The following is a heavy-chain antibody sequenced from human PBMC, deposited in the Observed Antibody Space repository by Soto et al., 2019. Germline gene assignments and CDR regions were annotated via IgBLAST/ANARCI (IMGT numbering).Heavy chain of an antibody. V-gene: IGHV3-15*07. CDR3: TTALSSPLWPTPFDY. CDR1: GFTFSNAW. CDR2: IKSKTDGGTT. D-gene: IGHD5-18*01. Sequence: GGSLRLSCAASGFTFSNAWMNWVRQAPGKGLEWVGRIKSKTDGGTTDYAAPVKGRFTISRDDSKNTLYLQMNSLKTEDTAVYYCTTALSSPLWPTPFDYWGQGTLVTVSS. J-gene: IGHJ4*02.